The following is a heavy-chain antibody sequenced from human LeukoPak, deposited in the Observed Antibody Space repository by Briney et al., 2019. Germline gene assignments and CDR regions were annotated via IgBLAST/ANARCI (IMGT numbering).Heavy chain of an antibody. CDR3: ARGRQDVTMIVVVMTAVSYYLDV. CDR2: MNPGGST. D-gene: IGHD3-22*01. CDR1: GGSFSGYY. Sequence: SETLSLTCAVYGGSFSGYYWTWIRQTPGKGLEWIGEMNPGGSTNYNPSLKSRVTISVDTSKNQCSLKLSSVTAADTAVYYCARGRQDVTMIVVVMTAVSYYLDVWGKGTTVTVS. J-gene: IGHJ6*03. V-gene: IGHV4-34*01.